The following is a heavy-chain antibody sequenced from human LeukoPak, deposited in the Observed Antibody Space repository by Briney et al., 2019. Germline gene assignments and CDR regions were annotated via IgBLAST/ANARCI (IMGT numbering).Heavy chain of an antibody. CDR2: ISYDGSNK. V-gene: IGHV3-30-3*01. J-gene: IGHJ6*02. CDR1: GFTFSSYA. Sequence: EGSLRLSSAASGFTFSSYAMHWVRQAPGKGLEWVAVISYDGSNKYYADSVKGRFTISRDNSKNTLYLQMNSLRAEDTAVYYCARGPPHYGMDVWGQGTTVTVS. CDR3: ARGPPHYGMDV.